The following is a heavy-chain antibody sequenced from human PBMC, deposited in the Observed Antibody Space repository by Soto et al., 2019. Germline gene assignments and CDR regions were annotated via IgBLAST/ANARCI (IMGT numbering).Heavy chain of an antibody. J-gene: IGHJ4*02. CDR1: GGSISSSSYY. V-gene: IGHV4-39*01. CDR3: ARHLGGGVLRFLEWLLRHFDY. Sequence: QLQLQESGPGLVKPSETLSLTCTVSGGSISSSSYYWGCIRQPPGKGLEWIGSIYYSGSTYYNPSLKSRVTISVDTSKNQFSLKLSSVTAADTAVYYCARHLGGGVLRFLEWLLRHFDYWGQGTLVTVSS. CDR2: IYYSGST. D-gene: IGHD3-3*01.